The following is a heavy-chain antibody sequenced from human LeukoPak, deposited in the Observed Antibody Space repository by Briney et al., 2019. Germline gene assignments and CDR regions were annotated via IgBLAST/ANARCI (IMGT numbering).Heavy chain of an antibody. CDR1: GGSISSYY. CDR2: IHYTGST. Sequence: SETLSLTCTVSGGSISSYYWSWIRQPPGKGLEWIGYIHYTGSTNYNPSLRSRVTISVGTSKNQFSLKLSSVTAADTAIYYCARGGYYGSGNDFRFDPWGQGTLVTVSS. J-gene: IGHJ5*02. V-gene: IGHV4-59*01. CDR3: ARGGYYGSGNDFRFDP. D-gene: IGHD3-10*01.